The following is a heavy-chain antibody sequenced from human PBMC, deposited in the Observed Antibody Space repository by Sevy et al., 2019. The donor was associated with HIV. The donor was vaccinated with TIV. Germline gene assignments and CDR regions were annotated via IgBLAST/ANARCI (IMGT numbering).Heavy chain of an antibody. Sequence: GGSLRLSCATSGFIFSNYAMHWIRQAPGKGLEWVAVIWYDGTDKYYADSVQGRFTVSRDISKNTLYLQMNSLRVEDTALYYCARYWGRDGHSIDYWGQGTLVTVSS. CDR1: GFIFSNYA. V-gene: IGHV3-33*01. J-gene: IGHJ4*02. CDR3: ARYWGRDGHSIDY. D-gene: IGHD3-16*01. CDR2: IWYDGTDK.